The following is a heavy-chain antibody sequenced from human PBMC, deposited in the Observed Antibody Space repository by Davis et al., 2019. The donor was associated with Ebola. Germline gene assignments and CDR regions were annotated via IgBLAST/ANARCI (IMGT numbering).Heavy chain of an antibody. D-gene: IGHD6-6*01. Sequence: AASVKVSCKASGYTFTSYYMHWVRQAPGQGLEWMGVIDPSGGSTSYAQKLQGRVTMTTDTSTSTAYMELRSLRSDDTAVYYCARRTAGRLLYYFDYWGQGTLVTVSS. J-gene: IGHJ4*02. CDR1: GYTFTSYY. V-gene: IGHV1-46*01. CDR3: ARRTAGRLLYYFDY. CDR2: IDPSGGST.